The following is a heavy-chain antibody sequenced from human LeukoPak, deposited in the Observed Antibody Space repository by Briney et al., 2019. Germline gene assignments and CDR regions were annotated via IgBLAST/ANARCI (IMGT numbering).Heavy chain of an antibody. CDR3: ARGRGGLYGMDV. CDR1: GFTVSSNY. D-gene: IGHD3-16*01. J-gene: IGHJ6*02. CDR2: IYSDSST. Sequence: GGSLRLSCAASGFTVSSNYMSWVRQAPGKGLEWVSVIYSDSSTYYADSVKGRFTISRDNSKNTLYLQMNSLRAEDTAVYYCARGRGGLYGMDVWGQGTTVTASS. V-gene: IGHV3-53*01.